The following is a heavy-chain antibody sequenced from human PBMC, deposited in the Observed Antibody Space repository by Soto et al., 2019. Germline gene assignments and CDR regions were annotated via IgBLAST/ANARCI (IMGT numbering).Heavy chain of an antibody. J-gene: IGHJ4*02. D-gene: IGHD2-21*02. V-gene: IGHV3-74*01. CDR3: ARGGDPDY. Sequence: EVQLVESGGGLVQPGGSLRLSCVASGFKFDYYWMHWVRQAPGGGLMWISRLQTDGSNLAYADSVKGRFTISRDNAKNTLYLQMNNLRVEDTAVYYCARGGDPDYWGQGTLVTVSS. CDR2: LQTDGSNL. CDR1: GFKFDYYW.